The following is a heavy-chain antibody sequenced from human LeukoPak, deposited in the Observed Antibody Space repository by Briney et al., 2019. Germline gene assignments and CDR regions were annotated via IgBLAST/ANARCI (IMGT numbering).Heavy chain of an antibody. D-gene: IGHD1-26*01. Sequence: GGSLRLSCAASGFTFDDYAMHWVRQAPGEGLEWVSGISWNSGSIGYADSVKGRFTISRDNAKNSLYLQMNSLRAEDTALYYCAKDMRSGSYPDAFDIWGQGTMVTVSS. CDR2: ISWNSGSI. CDR3: AKDMRSGSYPDAFDI. J-gene: IGHJ3*02. CDR1: GFTFDDYA. V-gene: IGHV3-9*01.